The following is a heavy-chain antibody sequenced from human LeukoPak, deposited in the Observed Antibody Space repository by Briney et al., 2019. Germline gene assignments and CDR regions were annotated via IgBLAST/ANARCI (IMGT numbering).Heavy chain of an antibody. CDR1: GGSISSGDYY. V-gene: IGHV4-31*03. D-gene: IGHD4-23*01. J-gene: IGHJ5*02. CDR2: IYYTGSA. CDR3: ARVKLRTVVTPVYGWFDP. Sequence: PSETLSLTCTVSGGSISSGDYYWTWIRQHPGKGLEWIGYIYYTGSAYYIPSLRGRVTISVDTSKNQFSLKLSSVTAADTAVYFCARVKLRTVVTPVYGWFDPWGQGTLVTVSS.